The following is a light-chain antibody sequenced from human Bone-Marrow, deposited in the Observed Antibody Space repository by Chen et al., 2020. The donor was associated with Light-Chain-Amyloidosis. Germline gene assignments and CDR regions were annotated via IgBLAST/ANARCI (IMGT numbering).Light chain of an antibody. J-gene: IGKJ1*01. V-gene: IGKV3-15*01. Sequence: VMTQSPVALSVSPGDTATLSCRASQSIRGNLAWYQQRPGQAPRLLISGAAARATGIPARFSGSGFETDFTLTISTIQSEDFAVYYCQQYNNWPLTFGQGTRVDIK. CDR1: QSIRGN. CDR3: QQYNNWPLT. CDR2: GAA.